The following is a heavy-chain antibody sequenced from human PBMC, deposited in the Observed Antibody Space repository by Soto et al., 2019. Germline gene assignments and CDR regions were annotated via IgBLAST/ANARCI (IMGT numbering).Heavy chain of an antibody. CDR3: TTVGYCTSTTCYAFDY. D-gene: IGHD2-2*01. V-gene: IGHV3-15*01. CDR2: IKSKTDGGTT. J-gene: IGHJ4*02. CDR1: GFTFNNAW. Sequence: GGSLRLSCAASGFTFNNAWMTWVRQAPGKGLGWIGLIKSKTDGGTTDYAAPVKGRFTISRDDSKNTLYLQMNSLKTEVTGIYYCTTVGYCTSTTCYAFDYWGQGTLVTVSS.